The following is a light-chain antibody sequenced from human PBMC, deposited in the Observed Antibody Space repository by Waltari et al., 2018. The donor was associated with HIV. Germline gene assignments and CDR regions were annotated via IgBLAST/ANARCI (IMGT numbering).Light chain of an antibody. J-gene: IGKJ1*01. Sequence: ILMTQSPDSLAVSLGERPTINSKSGPSVLYNSNNTNYLAWYQQKQGQPPKLLIYWASTRESGVPDRFSGSGSGTDFTLTISSLQAEDVALYYCQQYYSTPRTFGQGTKVEVK. V-gene: IGKV4-1*01. CDR2: WAS. CDR3: QQYYSTPRT. CDR1: PSVLYNSNNTNY.